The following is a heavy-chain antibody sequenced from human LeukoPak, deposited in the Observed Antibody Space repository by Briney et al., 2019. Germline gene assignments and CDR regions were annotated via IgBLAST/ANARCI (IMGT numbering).Heavy chain of an antibody. J-gene: IGHJ4*02. CDR2: VGISNSVT. Sequence: GGSLRLSCAASGFTFNGFAMSWVRQAPGKGLEWVAIVGISNSVTYYADSVKGRFTISRDNSKNTMWLQMNGLRAEDTAVYYCAKDTDGDYPQYYFDYWGQGTLVTVSS. CDR1: GFTFNGFA. D-gene: IGHD4-17*01. CDR3: AKDTDGDYPQYYFDY. V-gene: IGHV3-23*01.